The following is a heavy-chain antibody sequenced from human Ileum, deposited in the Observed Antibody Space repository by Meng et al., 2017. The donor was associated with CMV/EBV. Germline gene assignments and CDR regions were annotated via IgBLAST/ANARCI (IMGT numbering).Heavy chain of an antibody. CDR2: MYYDGSQ. V-gene: IGHV4-39*07. J-gene: IGHJ5*01. D-gene: IGHD1-14*01. CDR3: AFMRGQPRRNYFDF. CDR1: GVSLSSSSNY. Sequence: SGVSLSSSSNYWGWVRQPPGKGLEWIGNMYYDGSQYYNPSLKSRVSIFADLSRNQFSLRLASVSAADTAMYYCAFMRGQPRRNYFDFWGPGTLVTVSS.